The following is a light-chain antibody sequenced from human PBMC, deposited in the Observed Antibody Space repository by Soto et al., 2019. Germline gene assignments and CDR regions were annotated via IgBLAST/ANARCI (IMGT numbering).Light chain of an antibody. CDR3: QQFGSSPLYT. V-gene: IGKV3-20*01. CDR1: QSVSSTY. J-gene: IGKJ2*01. CDR2: GAS. Sequence: EIVLTQSPGTLSLSPGERVTLSCRASQSVSSTYLAWYQQKPGQAPRILIYGASSRATGIPDRFSGSGSGTDFTLTISRLEPEGFAVYSCQQFGSSPLYTFGQGTKLEIK.